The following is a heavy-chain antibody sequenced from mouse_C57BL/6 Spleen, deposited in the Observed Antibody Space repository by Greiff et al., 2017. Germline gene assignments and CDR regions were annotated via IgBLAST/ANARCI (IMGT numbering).Heavy chain of an antibody. V-gene: IGHV1-64*01. D-gene: IGHD2-3*01. J-gene: IGHJ1*03. CDR1: GYTFTSYW. CDR3: ARDDGYRYFDV. CDR2: IHPNSGST. Sequence: QVQLKQPGAELVKPGASVKLSCKASGYTFTSYWMHWVKQRPGQGLEWIGMIHPNSGSTNYNEKFKSKATLTVDKSSSTAYMQLSSLTSEDSAVYYCARDDGYRYFDVWGTGTTVTVSS.